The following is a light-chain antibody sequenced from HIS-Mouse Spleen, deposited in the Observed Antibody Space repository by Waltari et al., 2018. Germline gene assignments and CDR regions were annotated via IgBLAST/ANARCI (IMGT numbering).Light chain of an antibody. V-gene: IGKV1-5*03. J-gene: IGKJ1*01. Sequence: TQSPGTLSASVGDRVTITCRASQSISSWLAWYQQKPGKAPKLLIYKASSLESGVPSRFSGSGSGTEFTLTISSLQPDDFATYYCQQYNSYSRTFGQGTKVEIK. CDR2: KAS. CDR1: QSISSW. CDR3: QQYNSYSRT.